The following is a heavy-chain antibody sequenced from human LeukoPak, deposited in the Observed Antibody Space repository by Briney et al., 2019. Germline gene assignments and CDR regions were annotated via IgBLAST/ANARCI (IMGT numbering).Heavy chain of an antibody. CDR3: ARMRGASTSGNNWFDP. D-gene: IGHD2-2*01. V-gene: IGHV4-59*01. CDR1: GGSISSYY. CDR2: IYYSGST. J-gene: IGHJ5*02. Sequence: SETLSLTCTVSGGSISSYYWSWIRQPPGKGLEWIGYIYYSGSTNYNPSLKSRVTISVDTSKNQFSLKLSSVTAADTAVYYCARMRGASTSGNNWFDPWGQGTLVTVPS.